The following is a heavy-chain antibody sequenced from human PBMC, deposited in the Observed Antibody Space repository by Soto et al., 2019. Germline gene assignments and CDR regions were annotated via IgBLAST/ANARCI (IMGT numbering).Heavy chain of an antibody. D-gene: IGHD3-10*01. Sequence: QVQLQESGPGLVKPSQTLSLTCTVSGGSISSGGYYWSWIRQHPGKGLEWIGYIYYIGSTYYNPSLKSRVAIPVDTSKSQFSLKLSSVTAADTAVYYCARFYMVRGVMGAFDIWGQGTMVTVSS. CDR1: GGSISSGGYY. J-gene: IGHJ3*02. CDR3: ARFYMVRGVMGAFDI. V-gene: IGHV4-31*03. CDR2: IYYIGST.